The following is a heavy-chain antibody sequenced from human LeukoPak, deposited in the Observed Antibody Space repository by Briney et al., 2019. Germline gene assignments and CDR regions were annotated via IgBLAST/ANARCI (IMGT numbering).Heavy chain of an antibody. CDR3: ARDSSYGSGSYYIDY. D-gene: IGHD3-10*01. V-gene: IGHV3-33*01. CDR1: GFTFSSYG. J-gene: IGHJ4*02. CDR2: IWYDGSNK. Sequence: PGRSLRLSCAASGFTFSSYGMHWVRQAPGKGLEWVAVIWYDGSNKYYADSVKGRFTISRDNSKNTLYLQMNSLRAEDTAVYYCARDSSYGSGSYYIDYWGRGTLVTVSS.